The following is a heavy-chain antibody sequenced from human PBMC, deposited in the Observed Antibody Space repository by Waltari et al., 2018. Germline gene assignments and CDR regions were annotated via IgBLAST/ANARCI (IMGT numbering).Heavy chain of an antibody. D-gene: IGHD6-6*01. J-gene: IGHJ5*02. CDR3: ARGFSSSFDWFDP. Sequence: QVQLVQSGAEVKKPGSSVKVSCKASGGTFSSYTISWVRQAPGQGLEWMGRIIPILGIANYAQKFQGRVTITADKSTSTAYMELSSLRSEDTAVYYCARGFSSSFDWFDPWGQGTLVTVSS. CDR1: GGTFSSYT. V-gene: IGHV1-69*02. CDR2: IIPILGIA.